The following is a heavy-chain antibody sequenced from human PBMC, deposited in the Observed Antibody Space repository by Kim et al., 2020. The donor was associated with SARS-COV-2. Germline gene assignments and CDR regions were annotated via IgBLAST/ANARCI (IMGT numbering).Heavy chain of an antibody. D-gene: IGHD4-17*01. V-gene: IGHV3-21*01. CDR2: ISSSSSYI. Sequence: GGSLRLSCAASGFTFSSYSMNWVRQAPGKGLEWVSSISSSSSYIYYADSVKGRFTISRDNAKNSLYLQMNSLRAEDTAVYYCAIDDIYYGDYLDYWGQGTLVTVSS. CDR3: AIDDIYYGDYLDY. J-gene: IGHJ4*02. CDR1: GFTFSSYS.